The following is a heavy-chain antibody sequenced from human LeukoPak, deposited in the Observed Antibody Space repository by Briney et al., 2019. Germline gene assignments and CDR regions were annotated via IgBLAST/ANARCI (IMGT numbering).Heavy chain of an antibody. CDR3: ARHRAMATTNNPNWFDP. CDR1: GGSISSYY. D-gene: IGHD5-24*01. J-gene: IGHJ5*02. Sequence: PSETLSLTCTVSGGSISSYYWSWIRQPPGKGLEWIGYIYYSGSTNYNPSLKSRVTISVDTSKNQFSLKLSSVTAADTAVYYCARHRAMATTNNPNWFDPWGQGTLVTVSS. V-gene: IGHV4-59*08. CDR2: IYYSGST.